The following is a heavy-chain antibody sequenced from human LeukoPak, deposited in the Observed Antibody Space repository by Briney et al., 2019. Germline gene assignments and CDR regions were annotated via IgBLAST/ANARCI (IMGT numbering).Heavy chain of an antibody. CDR1: GFTFSSYS. J-gene: IGHJ5*02. CDR2: ISSSSSYI. D-gene: IGHD3-10*01. Sequence: GGSLRLSCAASGFTFSSYSMNWVRQAPGKGLEWVSSISSSSSYIYYADSVKGRFTISRDNAKNSLYLQMNSLRAEDTAVYYCARVRGESPRWFDPWGQGTLVTVSS. V-gene: IGHV3-21*01. CDR3: ARVRGESPRWFDP.